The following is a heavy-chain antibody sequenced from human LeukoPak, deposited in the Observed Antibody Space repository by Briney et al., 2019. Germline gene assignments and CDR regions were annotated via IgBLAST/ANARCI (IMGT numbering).Heavy chain of an antibody. CDR1: GFTVSRKY. V-gene: IGHV3-48*04. Sequence: GGSLRLSCAASGFTVSRKYMNWVRQAPGKGLEWVSYIGSITDGITHYAESVKGPFTISRDNAKNSLYLQMNSLRAEDTAVYYCAIPPLSGTGSSRPLAGVDAWGQGTTVTVSS. CDR3: AIPPLSGTGSSRPLAGVDA. D-gene: IGHD3-10*01. J-gene: IGHJ6*02. CDR2: IGSITDGIT.